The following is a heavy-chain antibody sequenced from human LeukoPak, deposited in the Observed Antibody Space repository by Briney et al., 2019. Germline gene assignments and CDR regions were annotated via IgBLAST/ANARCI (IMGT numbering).Heavy chain of an antibody. J-gene: IGHJ3*02. CDR3: ATRAILPGHPDVFDI. Sequence: GGPQRLSCGACCFTFSCCEVKGRHRAREKRVGWGSYSSCSGRYINHADSVKGGFTISRHNAKNSLYPQMNSLRVEDRAVYHCATRAILPGHPDVFDIWGQGTEVTVSS. V-gene: IGHV3-48*03. CDR2: SSCSGRYI. D-gene: IGHD3-9*01. CDR1: CFTFSCCE.